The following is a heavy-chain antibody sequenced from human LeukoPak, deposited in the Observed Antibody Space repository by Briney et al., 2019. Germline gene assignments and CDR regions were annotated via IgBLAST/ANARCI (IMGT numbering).Heavy chain of an antibody. D-gene: IGHD5-12*01. CDR2: INPDGDGM. CDR1: GFTFSRSW. J-gene: IGHJ4*02. Sequence: QPGGSLRLSCTAYGFTFSRSWMNWIRQAPGKGLEWVANINPDGDGMRFVDSVKGRFTMSRDNAQSSLHLQMNSLRVEDTAFYYCAAWTDRGYSYWGQGVLVTVSS. CDR3: AAWTDRGYSY. V-gene: IGHV3-7*01.